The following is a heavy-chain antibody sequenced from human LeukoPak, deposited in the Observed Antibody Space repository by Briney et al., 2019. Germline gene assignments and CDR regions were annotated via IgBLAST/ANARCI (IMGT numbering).Heavy chain of an antibody. J-gene: IGHJ6*02. D-gene: IGHD3-22*01. CDR1: GFTFSSYS. CDR3: ARDRKDSSGYYSLHYYYYGMDV. V-gene: IGHV3-21*01. CDR2: ISSSSSYI. Sequence: GGSLRLSCAASGFTFSSYSMNWVRQAPGKGLEWVSSISSSSSYIYYADSVKGRFTISRDNAKNSLYLQMNSLRAEDTAVYYCARDRKDSSGYYSLHYYYYGMDVWGQGTTVTVSS.